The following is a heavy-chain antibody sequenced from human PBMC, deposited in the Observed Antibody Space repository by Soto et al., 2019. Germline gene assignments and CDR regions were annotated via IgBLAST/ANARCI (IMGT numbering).Heavy chain of an antibody. V-gene: IGHV1-46*01. CDR1: GYTFTSYY. D-gene: IGHD6-13*01. J-gene: IGHJ4*02. CDR2: INPSGGST. CDR3: ARDSAAAATGDY. Sequence: QVQLVQSGAEVKKPGASVKVSCKASGYTFTSYYMHWVRQAPGQGLEWMGIINPSGGSTSYAQKFQVRVTMTRDTSTSTVYMELSSLRSEDTAVYYCARDSAAAATGDYWGQGTLVTVSS.